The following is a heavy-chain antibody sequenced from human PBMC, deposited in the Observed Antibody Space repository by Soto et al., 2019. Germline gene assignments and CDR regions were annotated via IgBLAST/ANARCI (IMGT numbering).Heavy chain of an antibody. CDR3: ARSPYSSSSYFDY. CDR2: IIPIFGSA. J-gene: IGHJ4*02. V-gene: IGHV1-69*06. CDR1: GGTFSSYA. Sequence: SVKVSCKASGGTFSSYAISWVRQAPGQGLEWMGGIIPIFGSANYAQNFQGRVTITADKSTTTTYMELSSLRSEDTAVYYCARSPYSSSSYFDYWGQGTPVPVSS. D-gene: IGHD6-6*01.